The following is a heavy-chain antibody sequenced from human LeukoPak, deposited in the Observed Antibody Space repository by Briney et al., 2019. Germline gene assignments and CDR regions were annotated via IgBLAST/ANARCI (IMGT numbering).Heavy chain of an antibody. CDR2: IIPIFDIA. Sequence: SVKVSCKASGGTFSSYAINWVRQAPGQGLEWMGRIIPIFDIANYAQKFQGRVTITADKSTSTAYMELSSLRSEDTAVYYCARWLGADCGGDCYDYWGQGTLVTVSS. D-gene: IGHD2-21*01. V-gene: IGHV1-69*04. CDR3: ARWLGADCGGDCYDY. CDR1: GGTFSSYA. J-gene: IGHJ4*02.